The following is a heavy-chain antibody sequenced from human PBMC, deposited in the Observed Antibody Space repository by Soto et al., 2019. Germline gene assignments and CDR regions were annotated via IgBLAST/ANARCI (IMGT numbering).Heavy chain of an antibody. CDR3: AKEGQYYDILTGYRSYYGMDV. CDR1: GFTFSSYG. CDR2: ISYDGSNK. D-gene: IGHD3-9*01. V-gene: IGHV3-30*18. J-gene: IGHJ6*02. Sequence: PGGSLRLSCAASGFTFSSYGMHWVRQAPGKGLEWVAVISYDGSNKYYADSVKGRFTISRDNSKNTLYLQMNSLRAEDTAVYYCAKEGQYYDILTGYRSYYGMDVWGQGTTVTVSS.